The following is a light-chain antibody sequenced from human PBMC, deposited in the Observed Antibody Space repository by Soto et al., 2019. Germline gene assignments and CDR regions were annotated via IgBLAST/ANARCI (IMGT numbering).Light chain of an antibody. CDR1: QGISNY. CDR3: QKYNSAPL. Sequence: DIQMTQSPSSLSASVGDRVTITCRASQGISNYLAWYQQKPGKVPKLLIYATSTLQSGVPSRFSGSGSGTALTLTISSLQDEDVANYYCQKYNSAPLFGGGTKVEIK. V-gene: IGKV1-27*01. J-gene: IGKJ4*01. CDR2: ATS.